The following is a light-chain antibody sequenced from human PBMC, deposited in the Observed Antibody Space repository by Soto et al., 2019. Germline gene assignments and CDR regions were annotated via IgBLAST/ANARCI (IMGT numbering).Light chain of an antibody. Sequence: QSALTQPASVSGSPGQSITISCTGTSSDVGGYNYVSWYQQHPGKAPKLLIYAVSNRPSGVSNRFSGSKSGNTASLTISGRQAEDGADYYCTSYTSSSTPYVFGSGTKLTVL. CDR1: SSDVGGYNY. CDR2: AVS. CDR3: TSYTSSSTPYV. V-gene: IGLV2-14*01. J-gene: IGLJ1*01.